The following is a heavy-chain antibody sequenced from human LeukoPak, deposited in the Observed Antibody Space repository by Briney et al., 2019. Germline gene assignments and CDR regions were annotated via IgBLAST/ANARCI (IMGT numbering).Heavy chain of an antibody. J-gene: IGHJ4*02. CDR3: ARDNVAVAGY. V-gene: IGHV3-21*01. CDR1: GFTFSSYS. CDR2: ISSSSSYI. Sequence: PGGSLRLSCAASGFTFSSYSMNWVRQAPGKGLEWVSSISSSSSYIYYADSVKGRFTLSRDNAKNSLYLQMNSLRAEDTAVYYCARDNVAVAGYWGQGTLVTVSS. D-gene: IGHD6-19*01.